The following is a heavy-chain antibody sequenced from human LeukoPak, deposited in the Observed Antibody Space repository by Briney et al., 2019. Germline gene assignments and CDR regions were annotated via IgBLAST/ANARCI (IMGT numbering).Heavy chain of an antibody. CDR3: ARTGSGRTHPFDP. J-gene: IGHJ5*02. CDR1: GGSFSGYY. V-gene: IGHV4-34*01. D-gene: IGHD3-10*01. Sequence: PSETLSLTCAVYGGSFSGYYWSWIRQPPGKGLEWIGEINHSGSTNYNPSLKSRVTISVGTSKSQFSLKLSSVTAADTAVYYCARTGSGRTHPFDPWGQGTLVTVSS. CDR2: INHSGST.